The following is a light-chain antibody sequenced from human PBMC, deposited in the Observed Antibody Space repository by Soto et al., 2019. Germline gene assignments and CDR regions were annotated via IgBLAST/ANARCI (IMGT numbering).Light chain of an antibody. CDR2: AAS. Sequence: IQLTQSPSSLSASVGDRVTITCRASQGLSRYLAWYQQKPGTAPKLLIYAASTLQSGVPSRFSGSGSGTDFTLTISSLQPEDFATYYCQQLNSYPITFGQGTRLEIK. V-gene: IGKV1-9*01. CDR3: QQLNSYPIT. J-gene: IGKJ5*01. CDR1: QGLSRY.